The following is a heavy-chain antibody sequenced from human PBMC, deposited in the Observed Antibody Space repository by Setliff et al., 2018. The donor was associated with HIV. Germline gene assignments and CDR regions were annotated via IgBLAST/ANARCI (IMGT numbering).Heavy chain of an antibody. J-gene: IGHJ4*02. CDR2: ISIDGNT. V-gene: IGHV4-4*07. Sequence: SETLSLTCTVTGTSLSRYYWGWIRQPAGKGLEWIGRISIDGNTKYNPSLKSRVTMSLDTSRNQLSLRLTSMTAADTAVYYCVRGGSSSSWFYFDYWGQGTLVTV. CDR3: VRGGSSSSWFYFDY. CDR1: GTSLSRYY. D-gene: IGHD6-6*01.